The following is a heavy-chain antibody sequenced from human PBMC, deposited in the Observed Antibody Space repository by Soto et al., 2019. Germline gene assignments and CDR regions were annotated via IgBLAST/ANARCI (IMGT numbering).Heavy chain of an antibody. V-gene: IGHV3-30*18. CDR1: GFTFSSYG. J-gene: IGHJ6*02. CDR3: AKDLGRIGYYYYGMDV. CDR2: KSYDGSNK. Sequence: GGSLRLSCAASGFTFSSYGMHWVRQAPGKGLEWVAVKSYDGSNKYYADSVKGRFTIPRDNSKNTLYLQMNSLRAEDTAVYYCAKDLGRIGYYYYGMDVWGQGTTVTVSS. D-gene: IGHD2-15*01.